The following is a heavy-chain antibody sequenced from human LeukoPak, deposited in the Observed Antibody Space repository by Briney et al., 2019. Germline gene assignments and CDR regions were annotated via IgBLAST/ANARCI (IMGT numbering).Heavy chain of an antibody. CDR1: GFTFSSYW. Sequence: HPGGSLRLSCAASGFTFSSYWMSWVRQAPGKGLEWVANIKQDGSEKYYVDSVKGRFTISRDNAKNSLYLQMNSLRAEDTAVYYCARDTFYDFWSGRGIEHWGQGTLVTVSS. CDR2: IKQDGSEK. D-gene: IGHD3-3*01. CDR3: ARDTFYDFWSGRGIEH. J-gene: IGHJ1*01. V-gene: IGHV3-7*01.